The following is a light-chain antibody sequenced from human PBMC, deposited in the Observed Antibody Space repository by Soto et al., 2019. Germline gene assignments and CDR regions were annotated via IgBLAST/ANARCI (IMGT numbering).Light chain of an antibody. Sequence: DIVITQTPLSLSVIHGQQASMSCNSIQSLLHSDGRTYFYWYLQKPGQPPQLLIYEVSNRLSRVPDRFSGSGSGTDFTLKISRVEAEDVGVYSCLQTIDLPRTFGKGTKVDIK. V-gene: IGKV2D-29*01. CDR2: EVS. CDR1: QSLLHSDGRTY. J-gene: IGKJ1*01. CDR3: LQTIDLPRT.